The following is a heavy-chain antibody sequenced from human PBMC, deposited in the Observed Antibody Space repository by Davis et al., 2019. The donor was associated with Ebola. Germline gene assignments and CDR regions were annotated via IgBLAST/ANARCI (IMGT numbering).Heavy chain of an antibody. CDR2: INAGNGNT. CDR1: GYTFTSYA. Sequence: ASVTVSCQASGYTFTSYAMHWVRQAPGQRLEWMGWINAGNGNTKYSQKFQGRVTITRDTSASTAYMELSSLRSEDTAVYYCARGYSSSWFDYWGQGTLVTVSS. D-gene: IGHD6-13*01. J-gene: IGHJ4*02. CDR3: ARGYSSSWFDY. V-gene: IGHV1-3*01.